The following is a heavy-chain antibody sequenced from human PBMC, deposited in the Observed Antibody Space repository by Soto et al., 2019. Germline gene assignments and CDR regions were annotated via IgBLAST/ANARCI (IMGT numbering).Heavy chain of an antibody. J-gene: IGHJ3*01. Sequence: QVQLIQSGAEVKKPGSSVRVSCTASGGSFSTYVITWVRQAPGQGLEWMGGLIPIFGAPNYEQKFQGRVTIAADKSTDTAYMDLISLRSEDTAVYYCVREMSSSWYAAFDLWGPGTMVTVSS. CDR1: GGSFSTYV. V-gene: IGHV1-69*06. CDR3: VREMSSSWYAAFDL. D-gene: IGHD6-13*01. CDR2: LIPIFGAP.